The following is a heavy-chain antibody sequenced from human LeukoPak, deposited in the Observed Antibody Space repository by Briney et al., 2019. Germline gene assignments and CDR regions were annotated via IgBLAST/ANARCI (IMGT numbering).Heavy chain of an antibody. CDR1: GFTFSNYA. D-gene: IGHD3-9*01. V-gene: IGHV3-23*01. Sequence: PGGSLRLSCAASGFTFSNYAMSWVRQAPGKGLGWVSAITGSGGGTYYADSVKGRFTISRDNSKNTLYLQMNSLRAEDTAVYYCAKWGDYDVLTGYYDPDYWGQGTLVTVSS. CDR2: ITGSGGGT. J-gene: IGHJ4*02. CDR3: AKWGDYDVLTGYYDPDY.